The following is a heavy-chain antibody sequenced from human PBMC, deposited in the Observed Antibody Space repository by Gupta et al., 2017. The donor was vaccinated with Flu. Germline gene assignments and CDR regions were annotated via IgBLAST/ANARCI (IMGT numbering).Heavy chain of an antibody. CDR1: GGSISSGSYY. CDR2: IYTSGST. J-gene: IGHJ6*02. D-gene: IGHD3-10*01. CDR3: ARDCGSGIIPCYYYGMDV. Sequence: QVQLQESGPGLVKPSQTLSLTCTVSGGSISSGSYYWSWIRQPAGKGLEWIGRIYTSGSTNYNPSLKSRVTISVDTSKNQFSLKLSSVTAADTAVYYCARDCGSGIIPCYYYGMDVWGQGTTVTVSS. V-gene: IGHV4-61*02.